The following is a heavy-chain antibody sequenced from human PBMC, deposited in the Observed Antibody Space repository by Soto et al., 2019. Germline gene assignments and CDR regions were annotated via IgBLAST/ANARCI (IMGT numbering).Heavy chain of an antibody. J-gene: IGHJ4*02. V-gene: IGHV3-48*01. CDR1: AFTFSSYS. CDR3: ARPRWFGELYPPDY. D-gene: IGHD3-10*01. Sequence: GGSLRLSCAASAFTFSSYSMNWVRQAPGKGLEWVSYISSSSSTIYYADSVKGRFTISRDNAKNSLYLQMNSLRAEDTAVYYCARPRWFGELYPPDYWGQGTLVTVSS. CDR2: ISSSSSTI.